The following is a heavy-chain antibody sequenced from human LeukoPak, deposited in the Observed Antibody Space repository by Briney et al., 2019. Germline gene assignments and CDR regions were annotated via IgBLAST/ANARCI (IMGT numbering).Heavy chain of an antibody. J-gene: IGHJ4*02. Sequence: GGSLRLSCAAYGFTFSDYYMRWHRQAPGKGIEGGSYISSSGNTIDYADSVKGRFTISRDNAKNSLYLQMNSLRAEDTAVYYCARDRIAAAGTVRGGSPVDYWGQGTLVTVSS. V-gene: IGHV3-11*04. CDR1: GFTFSDYY. CDR2: ISSSGNTI. CDR3: ARDRIAAAGTVRGGSPVDY. D-gene: IGHD6-13*01.